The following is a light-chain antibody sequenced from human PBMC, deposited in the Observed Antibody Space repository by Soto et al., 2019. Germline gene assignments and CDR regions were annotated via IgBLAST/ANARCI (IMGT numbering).Light chain of an antibody. CDR1: SSDGNDYKD. J-gene: IGLJ1*01. V-gene: IGLV2-14*01. Sequence: QSALTQPASVSGSPGQSITISCTGISSDGNDYKDVSWYQQHPGKAPKLMIHEVTYRPSGVSNRFSGSKSGNTASLTISGLQAEDEADYYCSSYTSTSTVFGTGTMLTVL. CDR3: SSYTSTSTV. CDR2: EVT.